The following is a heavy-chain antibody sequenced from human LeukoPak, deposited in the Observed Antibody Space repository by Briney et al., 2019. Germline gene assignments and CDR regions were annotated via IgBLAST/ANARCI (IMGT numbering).Heavy chain of an antibody. Sequence: PGRCLRLSCEGSGYTFSYYLMYWVRQAPGKELEWVAAISDDGTSEHYADSVKGRFTISRDSSKNSLYLQMNRLRTEDTAVYYCARVRAYPYNSSPRHWFNPWGQGALVTVSS. J-gene: IGHJ5*02. CDR1: GYTFSYYL. CDR2: ISDDGTSE. CDR3: ARVRAYPYNSSPRHWFNP. D-gene: IGHD1-14*01. V-gene: IGHV3-30*04.